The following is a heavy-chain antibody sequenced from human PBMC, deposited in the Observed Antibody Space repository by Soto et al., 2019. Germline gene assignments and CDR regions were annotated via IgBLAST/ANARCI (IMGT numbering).Heavy chain of an antibody. J-gene: IGHJ3*02. Sequence: ASVKVSCKASGYTFTSYGISWVRQAPGQGLEWMGWISAYNGNTNYAQKLQGRVTMTTDTSTSTAYMELRSLRSDDTAVYYCARVQVPALTIRGAFDIWGQGTMVTVAS. CDR2: ISAYNGNT. CDR3: ARVQVPALTIRGAFDI. D-gene: IGHD3-9*01. CDR1: GYTFTSYG. V-gene: IGHV1-18*01.